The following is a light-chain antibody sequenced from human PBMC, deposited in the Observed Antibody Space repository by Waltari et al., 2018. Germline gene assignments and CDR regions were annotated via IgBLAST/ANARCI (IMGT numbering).Light chain of an antibody. CDR3: HQYYSTPQT. CDR2: WAS. J-gene: IGKJ1*01. CDR1: QSLLFNSDSKSY. Sequence: DIVLTQSPEFMAVSQGERATLNCKSSQSLLFNSDSKSYLAWYQQRRGQPPTLLIYWASTRESGVPDRFNGSGSGTDFSLTISSLQAEDAAVYYCHQYYSTPQTFGQGTKVEVK. V-gene: IGKV4-1*01.